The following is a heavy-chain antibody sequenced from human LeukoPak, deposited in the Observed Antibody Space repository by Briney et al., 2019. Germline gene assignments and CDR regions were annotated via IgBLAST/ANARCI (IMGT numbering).Heavy chain of an antibody. D-gene: IGHD3-16*02. Sequence: GGSLRLSCAASGFTVSSNYMIWVRQAPGKGLEWVSVIYSCGRTYYADSVKGRFTISRDNSKNTVYLQMNSLRAEDTAVYYCASPAVWGELSLRYWGQGTLLTVSS. V-gene: IGHV3-53*01. J-gene: IGHJ4*02. CDR3: ASPAVWGELSLRY. CDR1: GFTVSSNY. CDR2: IYSCGRT.